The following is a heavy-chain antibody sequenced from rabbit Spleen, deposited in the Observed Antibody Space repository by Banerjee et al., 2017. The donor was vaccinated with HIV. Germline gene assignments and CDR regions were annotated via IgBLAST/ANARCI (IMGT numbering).Heavy chain of an antibody. CDR3: VRDQAGDADYGPYYLNL. CDR2: IDVGSSDFT. J-gene: IGHJ4*01. V-gene: IGHV1S45*01. Sequence: QEKLVESGGGLVQPEGSLTLTCTASGVSFSFNNYMCWVRQAPGKGLEWIGCIDVGSSDFTYFAAWAKGRFTISKASSTSVTLQMTSLTAADTATYFCVRDQAGDADYGPYYLNLWGPGTLVTVS. D-gene: IGHD2-1*01. CDR1: GVSFSFNNY.